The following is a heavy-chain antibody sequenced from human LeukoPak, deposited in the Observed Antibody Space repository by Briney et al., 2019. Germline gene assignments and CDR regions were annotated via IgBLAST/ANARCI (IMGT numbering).Heavy chain of an antibody. CDR1: GYTFTDNY. V-gene: IGHV1-2*02. D-gene: IGHD3-22*01. J-gene: IGHJ4*02. CDR3: GRVIEEDDYDSSGYQY. Sequence: ASVKVSCKTSGYTFTDNYMHWVRQAPGQGLEWMGWISPTNGDTRYAQKFQGRVTMTRDTSISTAYMELRRLRSDDTGVYYCGRVIEEDDYDSSGYQYWGQGTLVTVSS. CDR2: ISPTNGDT.